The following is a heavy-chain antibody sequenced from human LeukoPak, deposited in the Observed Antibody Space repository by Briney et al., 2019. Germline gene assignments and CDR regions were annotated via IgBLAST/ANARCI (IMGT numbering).Heavy chain of an antibody. Sequence: ASVKVSCKASGYTLTSHDINWVRQATGQGLEWMGWMNPNSGNTGYAQKFQGRVTFTRNTSISTAYMELSSLRSEDTAVYYCAIGPPYAPGVLDVWGKGTTVTISS. J-gene: IGHJ6*04. CDR3: AIGPPYAPGVLDV. V-gene: IGHV1-8*03. CDR2: MNPNSGNT. D-gene: IGHD7-27*01. CDR1: GYTLTSHD.